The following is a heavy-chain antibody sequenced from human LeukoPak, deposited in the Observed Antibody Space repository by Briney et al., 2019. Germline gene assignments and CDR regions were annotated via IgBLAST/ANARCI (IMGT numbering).Heavy chain of an antibody. D-gene: IGHD1-26*01. V-gene: IGHV4-30-2*01. J-gene: IGHJ4*02. CDR2: IYHSGST. CDR1: GGSFSGYS. Sequence: SETLSLTCAVYGGSFSGYSWSWIRQPPGKGLEWIGYIYHSGSTYYNPSLKSRVTISVDRSKNQFSLKLSSVTAADTAVYYCARRWGGSYHFDYWGQGTLVTVSS. CDR3: ARRWGGSYHFDY.